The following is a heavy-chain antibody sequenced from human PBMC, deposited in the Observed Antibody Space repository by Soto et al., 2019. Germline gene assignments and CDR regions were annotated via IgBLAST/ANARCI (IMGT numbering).Heavy chain of an antibody. J-gene: IGHJ5*02. V-gene: IGHV4-4*02. D-gene: IGHD1-26*01. CDR1: GGSISSSNW. CDR2: IYHSGST. CDR3: ARGYATGSYRGHNWFDP. Sequence: SETLSLTCAVSGGSISSSNWWSWVRQHPGKGLEWIGEIYHSGSTNYNPSLKSRVTISVDKSKNQFSLKLSSVTAADTAVYYCARGYATGSYRGHNWFDPWGQGTLVTVSS.